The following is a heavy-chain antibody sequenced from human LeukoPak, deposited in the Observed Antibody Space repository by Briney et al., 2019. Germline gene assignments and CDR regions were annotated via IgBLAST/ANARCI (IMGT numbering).Heavy chain of an antibody. CDR3: ASMLAEFGGIAAVADY. CDR1: GFTFSNYG. D-gene: IGHD6-13*01. V-gene: IGHV3-23*01. J-gene: IGHJ4*02. Sequence: GGSLRLSCAASGFTFSNYGMSWVRQAPGKGLEWVSAISDSGAGTYYADSVKGRFTISRDNSKNTLYLQMNSLRAEDTAVYYCASMLAEFGGIAAVADYWGQGTLVTVSS. CDR2: ISDSGAGT.